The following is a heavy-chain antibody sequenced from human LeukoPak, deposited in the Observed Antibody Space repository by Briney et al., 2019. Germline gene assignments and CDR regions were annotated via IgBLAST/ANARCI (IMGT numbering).Heavy chain of an antibody. J-gene: IGHJ3*02. CDR1: GYIFNVYD. D-gene: IGHD7-27*01. Sequence: ASVKVSCKASGYIFNVYDIKWVRQAAGQGLEWMGWMNPNSGNTGYAQKFQGRVTMTRDTSMTTAYMELNSLTSEDTAVYYCAREPMRGRAGDNAFDIWGQGTKVTVSS. V-gene: IGHV1-8*01. CDR2: MNPNSGNT. CDR3: AREPMRGRAGDNAFDI.